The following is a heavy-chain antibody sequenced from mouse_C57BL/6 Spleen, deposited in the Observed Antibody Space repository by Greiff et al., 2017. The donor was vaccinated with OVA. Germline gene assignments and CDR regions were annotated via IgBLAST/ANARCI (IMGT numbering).Heavy chain of an antibody. Sequence: QVQLQQSGAELVKPGASVKISCKASGYAFSSYWMNWVKQRPGKGLEWIGQIYPGDGDTNYNGKFKGKATLTAAKSSSTAYMQLSSLTSEDSAVYFCARNYCGSRGFAYWGQGTLVTVSA. CDR1: GYAFSSYW. V-gene: IGHV1-80*01. CDR3: ARNYCGSRGFAY. J-gene: IGHJ3*01. CDR2: IYPGDGDT. D-gene: IGHD1-1*01.